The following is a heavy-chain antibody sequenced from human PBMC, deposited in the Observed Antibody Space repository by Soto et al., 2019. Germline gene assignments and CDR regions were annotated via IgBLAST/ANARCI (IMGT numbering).Heavy chain of an antibody. V-gene: IGHV2-26*01. Sequence: QVTLKESGPVLVKPTEPLTLTCTVSGFSLSNARMGVSWIRQPPGKALEWLAHIFSNDEKSYSTSLKSRLTISKDTSKSQVVLTMTNMDPVDTATYYCARFVTSPLSNWFDPWGQGTLVTVSS. CDR2: IFSNDEK. CDR3: ARFVTSPLSNWFDP. J-gene: IGHJ5*02. CDR1: GFSLSNARMG. D-gene: IGHD2-21*02.